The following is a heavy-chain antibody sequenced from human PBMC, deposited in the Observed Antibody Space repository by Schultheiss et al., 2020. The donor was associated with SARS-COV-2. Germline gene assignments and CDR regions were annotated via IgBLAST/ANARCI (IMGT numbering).Heavy chain of an antibody. D-gene: IGHD2/OR15-2a*01. Sequence: GGSLRLSCSASGFTFSSYAMHWVRQAPGKGLEYVSAISSNGGSTYYADSVKGRFTISRDNSKNTLYLQMSSLRAEDTAVYYCVKEEVSTGQNFDCWGQGTLVTVSS. CDR1: GFTFSSYA. V-gene: IGHV3-64D*09. J-gene: IGHJ4*02. CDR2: ISSNGGST. CDR3: VKEEVSTGQNFDC.